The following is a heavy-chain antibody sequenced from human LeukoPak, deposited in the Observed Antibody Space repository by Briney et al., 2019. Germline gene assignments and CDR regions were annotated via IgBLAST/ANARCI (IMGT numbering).Heavy chain of an antibody. J-gene: IGHJ4*02. D-gene: IGHD3/OR15-3a*01. CDR3: ARASWGLARALDY. Sequence: PSQTLSLTCAVSGGSISSGGYYWSWIRQPAGKGLEWIGRIYTSGSTNYNPSLKSRVTISVDTSKNQFSLKLSSVTAADTAVYYCARASWGLARALDYWGQGTLVTVSS. CDR2: IYTSGST. CDR1: GGSISSGGYY. V-gene: IGHV4-61*02.